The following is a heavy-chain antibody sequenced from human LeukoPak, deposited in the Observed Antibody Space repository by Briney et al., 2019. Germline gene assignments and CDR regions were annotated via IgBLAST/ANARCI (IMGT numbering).Heavy chain of an antibody. CDR3: ARIGDYGDYGGYYFDY. Sequence: ASVKVSCKASGYTFTSYGISWVRQAPGQGLEWMGWISAYNGNTNYAQKLQGRVTMTTDTSTSTAYMELRSLRPDDTAVYYCARIGDYGDYGGYYFDYWGQGTLVTVSS. J-gene: IGHJ4*02. V-gene: IGHV1-18*01. CDR2: ISAYNGNT. D-gene: IGHD4-17*01. CDR1: GYTFTSYG.